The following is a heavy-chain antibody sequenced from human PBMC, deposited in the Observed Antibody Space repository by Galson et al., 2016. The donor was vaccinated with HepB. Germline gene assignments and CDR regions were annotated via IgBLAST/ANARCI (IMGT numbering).Heavy chain of an antibody. V-gene: IGHV3-74*01. CDR3: ARDYVGTGITDRFGP. CDR2: ISTDGSSI. Sequence: SLRLSCAASGFTFSYYWMHWVRQAPGKGLVWVSRISTDGSSISYADSVKGRFTISRDNAKNTLYLQMNSLRAEDTAVYYCARDYVGTGITDRFGPGGQGTLVTVSS. CDR1: GFTFSYYW. D-gene: IGHD5-18*01. J-gene: IGHJ5*02.